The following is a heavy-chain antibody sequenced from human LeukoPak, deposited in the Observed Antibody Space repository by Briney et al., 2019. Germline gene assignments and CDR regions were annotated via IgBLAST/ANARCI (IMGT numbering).Heavy chain of an antibody. CDR1: GFTFSDHY. CDR3: ATFWYTSGWYPDC. V-gene: IGHV3-72*01. J-gene: IGHJ4*02. D-gene: IGHD6-19*01. Sequence: PGGSLRLSCAASGFTFSDHYMDWVRQAPGKGLEWVGLTRNKANKYTTEYAASVKGRFTISRDDSKNSLYLQMNGLKSEDTAVYYCATFWYTSGWYPDCWGQGTLVTVSS. CDR2: TRNKANKYTT.